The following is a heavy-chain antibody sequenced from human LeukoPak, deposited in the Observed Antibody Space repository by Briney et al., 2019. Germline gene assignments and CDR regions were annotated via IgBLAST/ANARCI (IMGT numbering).Heavy chain of an antibody. D-gene: IGHD5-24*01. CDR1: GFTFSSYG. V-gene: IGHV3-23*01. CDR2: ISGSDGST. J-gene: IGHJ4*02. Sequence: GGSLRLSCAASGFTFSSYGMSWVRQAPGKGLEWVSAISGSDGSTFYADSVKGRFTISRDNSKNMLYLQMNSLKAEDTAVYYCAKDDAWLQYNDWGQGTLVTVSS. CDR3: AKDDAWLQYND.